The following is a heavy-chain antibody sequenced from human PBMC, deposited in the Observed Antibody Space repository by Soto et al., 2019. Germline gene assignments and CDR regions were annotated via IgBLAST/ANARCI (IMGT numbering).Heavy chain of an antibody. D-gene: IGHD4-17*01. Sequence: EVQLVESGGGLIQPGGSLRLSCAASGFTVSSNYMSWVRQAPGKGLEWVSVIYSVGSTFYADSVKGRFTISRDNSKNTLYLQMNSLRAEDTAVYYCARVGYAVTTGGAFDIWGQGTMVTVSS. CDR1: GFTVSSNY. J-gene: IGHJ3*02. CDR2: IYSVGST. V-gene: IGHV3-53*01. CDR3: ARVGYAVTTGGAFDI.